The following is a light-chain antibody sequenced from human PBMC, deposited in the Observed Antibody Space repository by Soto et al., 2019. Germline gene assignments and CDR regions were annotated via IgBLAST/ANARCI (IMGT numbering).Light chain of an antibody. CDR3: QQYKNGWT. Sequence: VMTQSPGTLSVSPGETATLSCGTSQSVSTNLAWYQQKPGQPPRLLIYDASTRATGIPARFRGSGSGTEFTLTISYLRPEDFAVYFCQQYKNGWTFGQGTKVEIK. V-gene: IGKV3D-15*01. J-gene: IGKJ1*01. CDR1: QSVSTN. CDR2: DAS.